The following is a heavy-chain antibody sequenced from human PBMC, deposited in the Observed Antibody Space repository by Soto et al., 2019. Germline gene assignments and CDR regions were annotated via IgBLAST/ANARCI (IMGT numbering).Heavy chain of an antibody. V-gene: IGHV4-4*02. CDR2: IYHSGST. CDR1: GGSISSSNW. D-gene: IGHD2-2*01. Sequence: QVQLQESGPGLVKPSGTLSLTCAVSGGSISSSNWWSWVRQPPGKGLEWIGEIYHSGSTNYNPSLKRRCPLPVHKSKHHVSLQLSSVPAADTAVYYCARALPGYCIRTSCFYGMDVWGQGTTVTVSS. CDR3: ARALPGYCIRTSCFYGMDV. J-gene: IGHJ6*02.